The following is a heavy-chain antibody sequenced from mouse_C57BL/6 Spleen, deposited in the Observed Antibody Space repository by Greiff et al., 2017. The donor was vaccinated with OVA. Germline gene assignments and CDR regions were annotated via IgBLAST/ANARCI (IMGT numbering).Heavy chain of an antibody. Sequence: QVQLQQPGAELVKPGASVKVSCKASGYTFTSYWMHWVKQRPGQGLEWIGRIHPSDSDTNYNQKFTGKATLTVDKSSSTAYMQLSSMTSEDSAVYYCAIYHGSRNDMDYWGQGTSVTVSS. J-gene: IGHJ4*01. CDR2: IHPSDSDT. D-gene: IGHD1-1*01. CDR1: GYTFTSYW. V-gene: IGHV1-74*01. CDR3: AIYHGSRNDMDY.